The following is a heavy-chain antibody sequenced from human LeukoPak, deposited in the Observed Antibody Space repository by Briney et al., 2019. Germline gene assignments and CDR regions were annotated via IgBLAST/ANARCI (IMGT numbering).Heavy chain of an antibody. CDR3: ARDTAFDSTSCSSFQH. V-gene: IGHV3-23*01. CDR1: GFPFSRHA. D-gene: IGHD2-2*01. J-gene: IGHJ1*01. Sequence: GSLGPSFAAPGFPFSRHAMSWVRPAPVKGLGWVSAISGSGGSTYYADSVKGRFTTSRDNAKDSLYLQMNSLRAEDTAVYYCARDTAFDSTSCSSFQHWGQGTLVTVSS. CDR2: ISGSGGST.